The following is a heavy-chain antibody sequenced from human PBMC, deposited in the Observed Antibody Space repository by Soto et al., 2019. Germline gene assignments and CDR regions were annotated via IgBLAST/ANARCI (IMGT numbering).Heavy chain of an antibody. CDR3: AKEMTSGYYLFDY. CDR1: GFTFTSYA. V-gene: IGHV3-23*01. J-gene: IGHJ4*02. CDR2: ISGTGGST. D-gene: IGHD3-22*01. Sequence: GGSLRLSCAASGFTFTSYAMSWVRQAPGKGLEWVSTISGTGGSTYYPDSVKGRFTISRDNSKNTVHLQMNSLRAEDAAVYYCAKEMTSGYYLFDYWGQGTLVTVSS.